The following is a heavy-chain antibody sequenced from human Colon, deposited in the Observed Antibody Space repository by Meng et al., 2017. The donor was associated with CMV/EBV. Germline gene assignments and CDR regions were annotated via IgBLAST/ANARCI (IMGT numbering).Heavy chain of an antibody. D-gene: IGHD1-1*01. J-gene: IGHJ5*02. CDR1: GGTFSSYA. CDR3: ARGGSTTGFGSADWFDP. CDR2: IIPIFGTA. Sequence: SVKVSCKASGGTFSSYAISWVRQAPGQGLEWMGGIIPIFGTANYAQKFQGRVTITTDESTSTAYMELSSLRSEDTVVYYCARGGSTTGFGSADWFDPWGQGTLVTVSS. V-gene: IGHV1-69*05.